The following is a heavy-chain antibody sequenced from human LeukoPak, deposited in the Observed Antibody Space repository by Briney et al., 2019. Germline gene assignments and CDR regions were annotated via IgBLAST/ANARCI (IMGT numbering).Heavy chain of an antibody. J-gene: IGHJ4*02. CDR1: GYTFTSYA. CDR2: INAGNGNT. CDR3: ARDPKGIRYYYGSGSYYNGPDY. V-gene: IGHV1-3*01. Sequence: ASVKVSCKASGYTFTSYAMHWVRQAPGQRLEWMGWINAGNGNTKYSQKFQGRVTITRDTSASTAYMELSSLRSEDTAVYYCARDPKGIRYYYGSGSYYNGPDYWGQGTLVTVSS. D-gene: IGHD3-10*01.